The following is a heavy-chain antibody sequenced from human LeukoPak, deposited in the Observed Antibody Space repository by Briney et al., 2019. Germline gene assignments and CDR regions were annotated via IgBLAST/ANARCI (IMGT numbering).Heavy chain of an antibody. CDR1: GYTFTNYA. D-gene: IGHD4-23*01. J-gene: IGHJ3*02. CDR2: ISAYNGNT. V-gene: IGHV1-18*01. CDR3: ARDSPLRWPHDAFDI. Sequence: GASVKVSCKASGYTFTNYAISWVRQAPGQGLEWMGWISAYNGNTNYAQKLQGRVTMTTDTSTSTAYMELRSLRSDDTAVYYCARDSPLRWPHDAFDIWGQGTMVTVSS.